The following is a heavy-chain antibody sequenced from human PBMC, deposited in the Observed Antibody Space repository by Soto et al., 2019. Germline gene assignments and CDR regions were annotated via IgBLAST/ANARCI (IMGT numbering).Heavy chain of an antibody. J-gene: IGHJ5*02. V-gene: IGHV5-10-1*01. D-gene: IGHD3-3*01. CDR3: ARLKTPEYDFWSGYRNWFDP. Sequence: GEALKISCKGFGYSFTSYWISWVRQMPGKGLEWMGRIDPSDSYTNYSPSFQGHVTISADKSISTAYLQWSSLKASDTAMYYCARLKTPEYDFWSGYRNWFDPWGQGTLVTVSS. CDR1: GYSFTSYW. CDR2: IDPSDSYT.